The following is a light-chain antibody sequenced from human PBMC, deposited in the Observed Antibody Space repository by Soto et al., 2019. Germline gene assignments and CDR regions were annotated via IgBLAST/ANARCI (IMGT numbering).Light chain of an antibody. Sequence: QPVLTQPASVSGSPGQSITISCTGTSHDVGRYDYVSWYQQHPGKAPKILIYEVTYRPSGVSNRFSASKSGNTASLTISGLQPEDEADYYCNSYTSSNTLVFGTGTKLTVL. CDR3: NSYTSSNTLV. J-gene: IGLJ1*01. CDR2: EVT. V-gene: IGLV2-14*01. CDR1: SHDVGRYDY.